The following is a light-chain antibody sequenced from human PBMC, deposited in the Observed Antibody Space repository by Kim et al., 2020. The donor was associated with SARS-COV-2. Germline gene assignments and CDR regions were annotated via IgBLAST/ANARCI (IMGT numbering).Light chain of an antibody. CDR3: GTWDSSLSAGV. V-gene: IGLV1-51*01. CDR1: SSNIGNNY. Sequence: QSVLTQPPSVSASPGQKVTISCSGSSSNIGNNYVSWYQQLPATAPKLLIYDNNKRPSGIPDRFSGSKTATSATLGITGLQTGDEADYYCGTWDSSLSAGVFGGGTQLTVL. CDR2: DNN. J-gene: IGLJ3*02.